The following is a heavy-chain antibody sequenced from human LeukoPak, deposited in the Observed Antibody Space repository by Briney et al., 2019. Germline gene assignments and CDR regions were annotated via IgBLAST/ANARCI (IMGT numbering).Heavy chain of an antibody. CDR3: ARDRSSSWDYYYGMDV. Sequence: ASLSLSCAASGFTFSSYSMNWVRQAPGKGLEWVSSISSSSSYIYYADSVKGRFTISRDNAKNSLYLQMNSLRAEDTAVYYCARDRSSSWDYYYGMDVWGQGTTVTVSS. D-gene: IGHD6-13*01. V-gene: IGHV3-21*01. J-gene: IGHJ6*02. CDR1: GFTFSSYS. CDR2: ISSSSSYI.